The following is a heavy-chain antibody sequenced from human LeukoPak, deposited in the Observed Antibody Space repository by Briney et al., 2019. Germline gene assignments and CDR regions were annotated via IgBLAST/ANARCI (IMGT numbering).Heavy chain of an antibody. CDR1: GDSISSYY. CDR2: IYYSGST. V-gene: IGHV4-59*01. D-gene: IGHD3-10*01. CDR3: AREVPIVRGLRWDY. Sequence: KTSETLSLTCTVSGDSISSYYWNWVRQPPGKGLEWIGYIYYSGSTNCNPSLKSRVTISIDTSKNQFSLKLRPVTAADTAVYYCAREVPIVRGLRWDYWGQGTLVTVSS. J-gene: IGHJ4*02.